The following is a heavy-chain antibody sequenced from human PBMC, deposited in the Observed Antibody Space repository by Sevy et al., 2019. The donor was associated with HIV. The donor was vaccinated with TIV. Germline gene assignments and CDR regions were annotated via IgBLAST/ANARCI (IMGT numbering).Heavy chain of an antibody. Sequence: GGSLRLSCAASGFTFSTYSMNWVRQAPGKGLEWVSYISTSSRTIYYADSVKGRFTISRDNAKNSLYLQTNSLRDEDTAVYYCARGDQISAFDIWGQGTMVTVSS. CDR2: ISTSSRTI. CDR1: GFTFSTYS. CDR3: ARGDQISAFDI. V-gene: IGHV3-48*02. J-gene: IGHJ3*02.